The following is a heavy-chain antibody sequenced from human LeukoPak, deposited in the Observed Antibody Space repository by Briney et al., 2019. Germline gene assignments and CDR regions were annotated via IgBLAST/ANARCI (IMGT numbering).Heavy chain of an antibody. Sequence: ASVKVSCKASGYTFTGYYMHWVRQAPGQGLEWMGWINPNSGGTNYAQKFQGRVTMTRDTSISTAYMELSRLRSDDTAVYYCATDAPRGAYGSGSYSNPWGQGTLVTVSS. D-gene: IGHD3-10*01. CDR3: ATDAPRGAYGSGSYSNP. J-gene: IGHJ5*02. CDR1: GYTFTGYY. CDR2: INPNSGGT. V-gene: IGHV1-2*02.